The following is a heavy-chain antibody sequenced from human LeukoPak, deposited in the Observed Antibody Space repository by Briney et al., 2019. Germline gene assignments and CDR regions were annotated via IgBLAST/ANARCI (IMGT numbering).Heavy chain of an antibody. CDR1: GGSISSYY. V-gene: IGHV4-4*07. Sequence: SETLSLTCTVSGGSISSYYWSWIRQPAGKGLEWIGRIYTSGSTNYNPSLKSRVTMSVDTSKNQFSLKLSSVTAADTAVYYCARDHVDIVATRLYYYYGMDVWGQGTTVTVSS. CDR2: IYTSGST. CDR3: ARDHVDIVATRLYYYYGMDV. D-gene: IGHD5-12*01. J-gene: IGHJ6*02.